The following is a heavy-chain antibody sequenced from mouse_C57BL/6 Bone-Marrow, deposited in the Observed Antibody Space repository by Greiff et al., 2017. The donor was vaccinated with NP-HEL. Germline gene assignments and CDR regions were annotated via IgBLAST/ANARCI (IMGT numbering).Heavy chain of an antibody. V-gene: IGHV4-1*01. J-gene: IGHJ1*03. CDR1: GVDFSRYW. D-gene: IGHD2-10*02. CDR2: INPDSSTI. Sequence: EASGVDFSRYWMSWVRRAPGKGLEWIGEINPDSSTINYAPSLKDKFIISRDNAKNTLYLQMSKVRSEDTALYYCARPGVWGYFDVWGTGTTVTVSS. CDR3: ARPGVWGYFDV.